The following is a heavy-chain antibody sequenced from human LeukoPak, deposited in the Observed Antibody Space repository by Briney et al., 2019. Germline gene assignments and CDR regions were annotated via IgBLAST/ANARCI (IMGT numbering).Heavy chain of an antibody. D-gene: IGHD3-16*01. J-gene: IGHJ4*02. Sequence: GGSLRLSCVLSTFTTAWMNWVRQAPGKGLEWVGRVKNRGDGMATDYAAPVKGRFIISRDDSKKTVYLQMDSLKTEDTAVYFCTTEYFGGFEYWGQGTLVTVSS. CDR2: VKNRGDGMAT. V-gene: IGHV3-15*07. CDR3: TTEYFGGFEY. CDR1: TFTTAW.